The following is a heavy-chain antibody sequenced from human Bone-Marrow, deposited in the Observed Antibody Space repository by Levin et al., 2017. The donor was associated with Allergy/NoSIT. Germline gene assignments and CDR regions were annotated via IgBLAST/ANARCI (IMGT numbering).Heavy chain of an antibody. D-gene: IGHD3-22*01. Sequence: GGSLRLSCTASGFTFNSYGMHWVRQAPGKGLEWVAFISYEGTIKYYAESVKGRFTVSRGFSKNTLSLQMSSLRLEDTAVYYCAKERNHRVSSAFYFSLDYWGQGSLVTVSS. CDR2: ISYEGTIK. CDR3: AKERNHRVSSAFYFSLDY. J-gene: IGHJ4*02. V-gene: IGHV3-30*18. CDR1: GFTFNSYG.